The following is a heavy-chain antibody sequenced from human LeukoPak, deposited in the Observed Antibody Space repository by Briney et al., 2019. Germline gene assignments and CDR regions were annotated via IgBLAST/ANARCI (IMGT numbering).Heavy chain of an antibody. V-gene: IGHV1-18*01. D-gene: IGHD3-3*01. J-gene: IGHJ4*02. CDR2: ISAYNGNT. CDR1: GYTFTSYG. CDR3: AREIRGSGYYYFDY. Sequence: ASVKVSCKASGYTFTSYGISWVRQAPGQGLEWMGWISAYNGNTNHAQKLQGRVTMTTDTSTSTAYMELRSLRSDDTAVYYCAREIRGSGYYYFDYWGQGTLVTVSS.